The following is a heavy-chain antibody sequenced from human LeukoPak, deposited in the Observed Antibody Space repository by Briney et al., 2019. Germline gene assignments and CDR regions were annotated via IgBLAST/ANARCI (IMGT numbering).Heavy chain of an antibody. D-gene: IGHD4-17*01. V-gene: IGHV4-31*03. CDR2: IYYSGST. CDR1: GGSISSGGYY. J-gene: IGHJ4*02. Sequence: SETLSLTCTVSGGSISSGGYYWSWIRQHPGKGLEWIGYIYYSGSTYYNPSLRSRVTISVDTSKNQFSLKLSSVTAADTAVYYCARGNDYGELGLDYWGQGTLVTVSS. CDR3: ARGNDYGELGLDY.